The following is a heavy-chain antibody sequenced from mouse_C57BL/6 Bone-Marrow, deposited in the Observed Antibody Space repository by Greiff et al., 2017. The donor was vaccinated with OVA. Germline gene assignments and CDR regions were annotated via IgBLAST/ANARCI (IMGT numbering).Heavy chain of an antibody. D-gene: IGHD2-4*01. CDR3: ETMSTRFDV. CDR1: GYTFTSYW. Sequence: VQLQQPGAELVKPGASVKLSCKASGYTFTSYWMHWVKQRPGQGLEWIGMIHPNSGSTNYTETFKSKATLTVDKSSSTAYMQLSSLTSEDSAVYYCETMSTRFDVWGTGTTVTVSS. V-gene: IGHV1-64*01. J-gene: IGHJ1*03. CDR2: IHPNSGST.